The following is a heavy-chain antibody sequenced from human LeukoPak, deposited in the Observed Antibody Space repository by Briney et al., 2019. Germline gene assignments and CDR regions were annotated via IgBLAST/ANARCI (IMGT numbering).Heavy chain of an antibody. CDR1: GFSFSRNG. V-gene: IGHV3-30*18. Sequence: GGSLRLSCTASGFSFSRNGMHWVRHAPGKGLEWVAVISYDGGDEYYADSVKGRFTISRDNSKNTLYLQMNSLRAEDTAVYYCAKDHDVAAAGYYFDYWGQGTLVTVSS. CDR2: ISYDGGDE. D-gene: IGHD6-13*01. CDR3: AKDHDVAAAGYYFDY. J-gene: IGHJ4*02.